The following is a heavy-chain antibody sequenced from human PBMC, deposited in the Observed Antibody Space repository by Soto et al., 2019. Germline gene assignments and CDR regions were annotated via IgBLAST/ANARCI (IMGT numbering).Heavy chain of an antibody. D-gene: IGHD4-17*01. CDR1: GDTISTGGGS. Sequence: PSETLSLTCGVSGDTISTGGGSWAWIRQPPGKALEWIGHTFHSGNACSNPSLKSRVTISVDTSKDQFSLKMSSVTAADTAVYYCARGNVYGLPSNWGQGTLVTVSS. V-gene: IGHV4-30-2*03. CDR2: TFHSGNA. CDR3: ARGNVYGLPSN. J-gene: IGHJ4*02.